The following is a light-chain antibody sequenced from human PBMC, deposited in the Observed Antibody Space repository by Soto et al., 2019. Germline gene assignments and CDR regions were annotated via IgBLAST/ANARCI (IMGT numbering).Light chain of an antibody. CDR3: QQYNNWPPRVT. Sequence: EIVMTQSPATLSVSPGERATLSWRASQSVSSNLAWYQQKPGQASRLLIYGASTRATGIPARFSGSGSGTGFTLTVSSLQSEDFAVYFCQQYNNWPPRVTFGKGTRLEIK. J-gene: IGKJ5*01. CDR1: QSVSSN. V-gene: IGKV3-15*01. CDR2: GAS.